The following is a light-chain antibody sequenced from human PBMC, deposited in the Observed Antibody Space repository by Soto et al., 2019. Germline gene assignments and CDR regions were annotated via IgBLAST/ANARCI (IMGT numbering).Light chain of an antibody. CDR2: EVR. J-gene: IGLJ2*01. Sequence: QSALTQPASVSGSPGQSITISCTGTSSDVGGYNYVSWYQQHPAKAPKLMIFEVRNRPSGVSYRFSGSRSGNTAYLTISGLQAEDEADYYCGSYASSTTVVFGGGTKLTVL. CDR1: SSDVGGYNY. V-gene: IGLV2-14*01. CDR3: GSYASSTTVV.